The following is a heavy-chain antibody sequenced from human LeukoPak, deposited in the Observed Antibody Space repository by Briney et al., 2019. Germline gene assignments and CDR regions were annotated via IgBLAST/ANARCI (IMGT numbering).Heavy chain of an antibody. J-gene: IGHJ4*02. CDR3: ARTGGKSSGWYDTDRGFDY. CDR1: GFTVSSNY. Sequence: GGSLRLSCAASGFTVSSNYMSWVRQAPGKGLEGVSVIYSGGSTYYADSVKGRFTISRDNFKNTLYLQMNSLRAEDTAVYYCARTGGKSSGWYDTDRGFDYWGQGTLVTVSS. CDR2: IYSGGST. V-gene: IGHV3-53*01. D-gene: IGHD6-19*01.